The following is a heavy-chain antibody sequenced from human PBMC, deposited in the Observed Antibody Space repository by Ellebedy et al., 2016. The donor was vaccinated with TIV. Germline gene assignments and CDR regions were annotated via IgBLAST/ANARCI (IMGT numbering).Heavy chain of an antibody. CDR3: ARGADYFDS. CDR2: IYYSGST. CDR1: DGSLSNGDYY. J-gene: IGHJ4*02. V-gene: IGHV4-30-4*01. Sequence: SETLSLXCTVSDGSLSNGDYYWSWIRQPPGKGLEWVGYIYYSGSTDYYPSLKGRVTISIDTSKNQFSLKVRSVTAADTAVYYCARGADYFDSWGQGALVTVSS.